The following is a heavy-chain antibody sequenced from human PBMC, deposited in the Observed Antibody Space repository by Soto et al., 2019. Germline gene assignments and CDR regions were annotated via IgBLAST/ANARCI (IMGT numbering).Heavy chain of an antibody. D-gene: IGHD3-9*01. J-gene: IGHJ6*02. CDR2: IKEDGSVK. V-gene: IGHV3-7*01. CDR1: GFTFTSYW. Sequence: EVQVVESGGGLVQPGGSLRLSCAASGFTFTSYWISWVRQAPGKGAEWAANIKEDGSVKDYVDSVRARFTIASDNPKSSLYLQMSRLKVEDTAVYYCVRQLLKMDVWGQGTTVTVSS. CDR3: VRQLLKMDV.